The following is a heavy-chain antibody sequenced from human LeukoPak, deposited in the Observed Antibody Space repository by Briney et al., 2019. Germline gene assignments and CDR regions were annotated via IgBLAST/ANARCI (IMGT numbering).Heavy chain of an antibody. D-gene: IGHD5-24*01. CDR2: IYYDGTT. V-gene: IGHV4-39*01. CDR1: GGSLSDGDYH. Sequence: PSETLSLTCTVSGGSLSDGDYHWAWVRQPPGKGLQWIASIYYDGTTYYNSSLKSRLTISVDTPKNQFSLKVTSVTAADTAAFYCARHSGLRAANYGGMDVWGQGTTVTVSS. CDR3: ARHSGLRAANYGGMDV. J-gene: IGHJ6*02.